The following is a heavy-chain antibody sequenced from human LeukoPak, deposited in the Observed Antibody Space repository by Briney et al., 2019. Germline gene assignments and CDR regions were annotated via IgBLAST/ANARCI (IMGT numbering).Heavy chain of an antibody. CDR1: GGSISTYY. CDR2: IHYSGST. CDR3: AGGLWFGESRFDY. V-gene: IGHV4-59*01. Sequence: PSETLSLTCTVSGGSISTYYWTWIRQPPGKGLEWIGYIHYSGSTNYNPSLKSRVTISVDTPKNQLSLKLSSVTAVDTAVYYCAGGLWFGESRFDYWGQGTLVTVSA. D-gene: IGHD3-10*01. J-gene: IGHJ4*02.